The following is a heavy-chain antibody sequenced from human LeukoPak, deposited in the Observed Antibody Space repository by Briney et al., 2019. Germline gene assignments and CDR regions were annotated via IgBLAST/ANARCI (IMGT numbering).Heavy chain of an antibody. J-gene: IGHJ6*02. Sequence: PGGSLRLSCAASGFTFSSYGMHWVRQAPGKGLEWVAVISYDGSNKYYADSVKGRFTISRDNSKNTLYPQMNSLRAEDTAVYYCAKVVGGIAARGYYYYGMDVWGQGTTVTVSS. CDR3: AKVVGGIAARGYYYYGMDV. CDR1: GFTFSSYG. D-gene: IGHD6-6*01. CDR2: ISYDGSNK. V-gene: IGHV3-30*18.